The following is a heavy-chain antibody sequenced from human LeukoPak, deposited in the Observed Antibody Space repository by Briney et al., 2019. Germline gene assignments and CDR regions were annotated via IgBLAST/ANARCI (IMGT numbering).Heavy chain of an antibody. D-gene: IGHD6-13*01. J-gene: IGHJ6*02. CDR1: GGSISSYY. CDR2: IYYSGST. V-gene: IGHV4-59*01. CDR3: ARSIAAAGHPRYYYYGMDV. Sequence: SETLSLTCTVSGGSISSYYWSWIRQPPGKGLEWIGYIYYSGSTNYYPSLKSRVTISVDTSKNQFSLKLSSVTAADTAVYYCARSIAAAGHPRYYYYGMDVWGQGTTVTVSS.